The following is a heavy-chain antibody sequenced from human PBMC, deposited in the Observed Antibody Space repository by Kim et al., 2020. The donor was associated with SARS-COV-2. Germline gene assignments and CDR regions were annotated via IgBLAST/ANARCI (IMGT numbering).Heavy chain of an antibody. CDR2: IIPIFGTA. J-gene: IGHJ6*02. D-gene: IGHD2-21*02. CDR1: GGTFSSYA. Sequence: SVKVSCKASGGTFSSYAISWVRQAPGQGLEWMGGIIPIFGTANYAQKFQGRVTITADESTSTAYMELSSLRSEDTAVYYCASPSCGGDCYSRYYYYYGMDVWGQGTTVTVSS. V-gene: IGHV1-69*13. CDR3: ASPSCGGDCYSRYYYYYGMDV.